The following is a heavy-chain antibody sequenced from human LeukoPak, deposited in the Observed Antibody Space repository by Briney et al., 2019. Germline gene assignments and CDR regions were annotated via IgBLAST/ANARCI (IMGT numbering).Heavy chain of an antibody. Sequence: ASVKVSCKASGYTFTSYGISWVRQAPGQGLEWMGWISAYNGNTNYAQKLQGRVTMTTDTSTSTAYMELRSLRSDDTAVYYCARVYCSGGSCYQVCDYWGQGTLVTVSS. V-gene: IGHV1-18*01. CDR1: GYTFTSYG. J-gene: IGHJ4*02. CDR2: ISAYNGNT. D-gene: IGHD2-15*01. CDR3: ARVYCSGGSCYQVCDY.